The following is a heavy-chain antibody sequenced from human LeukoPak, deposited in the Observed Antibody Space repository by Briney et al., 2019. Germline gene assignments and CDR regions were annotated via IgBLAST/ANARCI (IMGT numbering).Heavy chain of an antibody. CDR1: GYTFTGYH. D-gene: IGHD5-18*01. CDR3: AREPVDTAMVMSD. J-gene: IGHJ4*02. V-gene: IGHV1-2*02. Sequence: ATVKVSCQASGYTFTGYHMHWVRQAPGQGLEWMGWINPNSGGTNYAQKFQGRVTMTRDTSISTAYMELSRLRSDDTAVYYCAREPVDTAMVMSDWGQGTLVTVSS. CDR2: INPNSGGT.